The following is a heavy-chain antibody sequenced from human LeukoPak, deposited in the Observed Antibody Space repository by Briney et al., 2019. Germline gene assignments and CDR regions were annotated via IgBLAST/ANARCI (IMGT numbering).Heavy chain of an antibody. D-gene: IGHD3-22*01. CDR3: ARVGFTYYYDSSGYLAFDI. Sequence: GASVKVSCKASGYTFTGYYMHWVRQAPGQGLEWMGRINPNSGGTNYAQKFQGRVTMTRDTSISTAYMELSRLRSDDTVVYYCARVGFTYYYDSSGYLAFDIWGQGTMVTVSS. J-gene: IGHJ3*02. CDR1: GYTFTGYY. V-gene: IGHV1-2*05. CDR2: INPNSGGT.